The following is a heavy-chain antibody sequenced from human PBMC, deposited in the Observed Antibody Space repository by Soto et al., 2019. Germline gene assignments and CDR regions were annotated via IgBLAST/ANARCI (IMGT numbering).Heavy chain of an antibody. CDR3: ARGRGPPYYYDSSGYQDY. V-gene: IGHV3-64*01. CDR1: GFTFSSYA. D-gene: IGHD3-22*01. J-gene: IGHJ4*02. Sequence: EVQLVESGGGLVQPGGSLRLSCAASGFTFSSYAMHWVRQAPGKGLEYVSAISSNGGSTYYANSVKGRFTISRDTSKNTLYLQMGSLRAEDMAVYYCARGRGPPYYYDSSGYQDYWGQGTLVTVSS. CDR2: ISSNGGST.